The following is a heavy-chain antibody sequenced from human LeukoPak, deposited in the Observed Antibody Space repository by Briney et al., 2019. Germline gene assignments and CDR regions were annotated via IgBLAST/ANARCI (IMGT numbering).Heavy chain of an antibody. D-gene: IGHD5-12*01. V-gene: IGHV4-59*12. CDR2: IYYSGST. CDR3: ARGPKWLRAFDY. J-gene: IGHJ4*02. CDR1: GGSISSYY. Sequence: ASETLSLTCTVSGGSISSYYWSWIRQPPGKGLEWIGYIYYSGSTYYNPSLKSRVTMSADTSKNQFSLKLSSVTAADTAVYYCARGPKWLRAFDYWGQGTLVTVSS.